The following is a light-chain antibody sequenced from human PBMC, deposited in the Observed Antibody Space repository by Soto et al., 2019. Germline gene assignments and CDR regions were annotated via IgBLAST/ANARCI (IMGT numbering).Light chain of an antibody. Sequence: QSVLTQPASVSGSPGQSITISCTGTSSDVGSYNLVSWYQQHPGKAPKLMMYEGSQRPSGVSHRFSGSKSGNTASLTISGLQAEAEADYYCCSSAGNSRVFGGGTQLTVL. CDR1: SSDVGSYNL. J-gene: IGLJ2*01. CDR2: EGS. V-gene: IGLV2-23*01. CDR3: CSSAGNSRV.